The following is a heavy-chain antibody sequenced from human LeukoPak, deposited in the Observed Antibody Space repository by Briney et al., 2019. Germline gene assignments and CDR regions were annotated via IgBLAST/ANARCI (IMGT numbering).Heavy chain of an antibody. CDR2: IIPILCIA. CDR3: ARVSPIAAAGQYYYYYGMDV. CDR1: GGTFSSYA. V-gene: IGHV1-69*04. Sequence: SVKVSCKASGGTFSSYAISWGRQGPGQGLEWMGRIIPILCIANYAQKFQGRVTITADKSTSTAYMELSSLRSEDTAVYYCARVSPIAAAGQYYYYYGMDVWGQGTTVTVSS. D-gene: IGHD6-13*01. J-gene: IGHJ6*02.